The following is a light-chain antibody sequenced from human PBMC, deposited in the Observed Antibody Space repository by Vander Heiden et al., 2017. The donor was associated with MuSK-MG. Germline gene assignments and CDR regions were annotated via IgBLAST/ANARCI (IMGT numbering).Light chain of an antibody. CDR1: QSVLYSSNNKNY. J-gene: IGKJ2*01. Sequence: DLVMTQSPDSLAVSLGERATINCKSSQSVLYSSNNKNYLAWYQQKPGQPPKLLIYWASTRESGVPDRFSGSGSGTDFTLTISSLQAEDVAVYYCQQYYSTVMYTFGQGTKLEIK. CDR2: WAS. V-gene: IGKV4-1*01. CDR3: QQYYSTVMYT.